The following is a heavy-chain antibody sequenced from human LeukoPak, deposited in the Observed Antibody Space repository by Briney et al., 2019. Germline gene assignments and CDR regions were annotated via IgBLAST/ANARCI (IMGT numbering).Heavy chain of an antibody. Sequence: PGGSLRLSCAASGFTFSNYNMNWVRQAPGKGLEWVSSISYSSSYIYYADSVKGRFTISRDNAKNSLYLQMNSLRAEDTAVYYCARGEWSSSPFDSWGQGTLVTVSS. D-gene: IGHD6-6*01. CDR3: ARGEWSSSPFDS. CDR2: ISYSSSYI. J-gene: IGHJ4*02. V-gene: IGHV3-21*01. CDR1: GFTFSNYN.